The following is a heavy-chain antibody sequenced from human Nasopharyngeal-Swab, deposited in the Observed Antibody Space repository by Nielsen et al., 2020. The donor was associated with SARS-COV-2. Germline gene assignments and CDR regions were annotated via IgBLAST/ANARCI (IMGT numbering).Heavy chain of an antibody. Sequence: SETLSLTCVISGDSVSNNGATWNWMRQAPSRGLEWLGRTYYRSKWKSDYAVSVTSRLTINPDTSKNQISLQLSSVTPEDTAIYYCARGGVYYCGMDVWGQGTTVTVSS. CDR2: TYYRSKWKS. D-gene: IGHD6-25*01. J-gene: IGHJ6*02. CDR3: ARGGVYYCGMDV. CDR1: GDSVSNNGAT. V-gene: IGHV6-1*01.